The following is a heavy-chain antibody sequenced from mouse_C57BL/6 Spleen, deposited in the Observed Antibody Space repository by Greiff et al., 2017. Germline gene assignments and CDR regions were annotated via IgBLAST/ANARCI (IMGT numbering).Heavy chain of an antibody. V-gene: IGHV1-39*01. CDR3: AREEGGDYFDD. CDR2: INPNSGTT. Sequence: VQLKESGPELVKPGASVKISCKASGYSFTDYNMNWVKQSNGKSLEWIGVINPNSGTTSSNQKFKGKATLTVDQSSSTAYMQLRSLTSEDSAVYYCAREEGGDYFDDWGQGTTLTVSS. J-gene: IGHJ2*01. CDR1: GYSFTDYN.